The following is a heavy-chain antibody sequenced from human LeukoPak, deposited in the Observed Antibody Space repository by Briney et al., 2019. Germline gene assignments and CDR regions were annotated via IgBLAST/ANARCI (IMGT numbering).Heavy chain of an antibody. CDR2: ISSGSSYIYSI. V-gene: IGHV3-21*01. Sequence: GGSLRLSCAASGFTFSSYSMHWVRQAPGKGLEWVSSISSGSSYIYSIYYADSLKGRFTISRDIAKNSLYLQMNSLRAEDTAVYYCATDGCSSGSCYFAGWGQGTLVTVSS. CDR1: GFTFSSYS. CDR3: ATDGCSSGSCYFAG. J-gene: IGHJ4*02. D-gene: IGHD2-2*01.